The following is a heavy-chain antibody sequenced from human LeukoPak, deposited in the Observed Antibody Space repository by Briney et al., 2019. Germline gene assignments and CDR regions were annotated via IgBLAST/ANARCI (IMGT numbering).Heavy chain of an antibody. Sequence: GGSLRLSCSASGFTFSSYAMHWVRQAPGKGLEYVSAISSSGDKTYYADSGKGRFTISRDDSKNTLHLQMSSLRPDDTAVYYCGRFGDAFDIWGQGTMVTVSS. J-gene: IGHJ3*02. V-gene: IGHV3-64D*06. CDR1: GFTFSSYA. CDR2: ISSSGDKT. D-gene: IGHD3-10*01. CDR3: GRFGDAFDI.